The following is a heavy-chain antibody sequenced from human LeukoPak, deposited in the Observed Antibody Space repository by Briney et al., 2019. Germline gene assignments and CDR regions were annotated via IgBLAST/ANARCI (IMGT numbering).Heavy chain of an antibody. CDR2: IKEDGSEK. CDR1: GFTFSNYW. CDR3: ASGRQLGY. Sequence: PGGSLTLSCAASGFTFSNYWESWARHASGKGLEWVANIKEDGSEKYYVDPVKGRFTISRDNAKNSLYLQMNSLRAEDTAIYYCASGRQLGYWGQGTLVTVSS. J-gene: IGHJ4*02. D-gene: IGHD6-6*01. V-gene: IGHV3-7*01.